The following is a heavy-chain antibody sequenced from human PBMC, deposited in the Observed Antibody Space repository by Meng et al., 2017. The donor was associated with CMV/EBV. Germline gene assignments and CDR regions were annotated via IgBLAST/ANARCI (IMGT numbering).Heavy chain of an antibody. J-gene: IGHJ5*02. CDR3: AKRRGSSWYGWFDP. CDR1: GFTFSSYE. D-gene: IGHD6-13*01. Sequence: GESLKISCAASGFTFSSYEMNWVRQAPGKGLEWVSYISSSGSTIYYADSVKGRFTISRDNAKNSLYLQMNSLRGEDTAVYYCAKRRGSSWYGWFDPWGQGTLVTVSS. V-gene: IGHV3-48*03. CDR2: ISSSGSTI.